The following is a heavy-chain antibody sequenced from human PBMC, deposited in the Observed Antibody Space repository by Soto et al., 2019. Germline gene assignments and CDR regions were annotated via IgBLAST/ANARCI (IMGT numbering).Heavy chain of an antibody. Sequence: QVQLVQSRAEVKKPGTSVKVSCKASGYTFTSYAMHWVRQAPGQRLEWMGWINAGNGNTKYSQKFQGRVTITRDTSASTAYMELSSLRSEDTAVYYCARTRLYYGSTTNWFDPWGQGTLVTVSS. J-gene: IGHJ5*02. D-gene: IGHD3-10*01. CDR1: GYTFTSYA. CDR3: ARTRLYYGSTTNWFDP. V-gene: IGHV1-3*01. CDR2: INAGNGNT.